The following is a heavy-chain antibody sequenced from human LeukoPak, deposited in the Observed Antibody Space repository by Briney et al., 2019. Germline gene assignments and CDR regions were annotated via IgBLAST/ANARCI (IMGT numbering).Heavy chain of an antibody. J-gene: IGHJ4*02. D-gene: IGHD3-10*01. CDR1: GFTVSSNS. CDR3: AKGSPQYYFDS. Sequence: GGSLRLSCTVSGFTVSSNSMSWVRQAPGKGLEWVSAIIESGESTYYTDSVKGRFTISRDNSKNTLYLQMNSLRAEDTAFYYCAKGSPQYYFDSWGQGTLVTVSS. CDR2: IIESGEST. V-gene: IGHV3-23*01.